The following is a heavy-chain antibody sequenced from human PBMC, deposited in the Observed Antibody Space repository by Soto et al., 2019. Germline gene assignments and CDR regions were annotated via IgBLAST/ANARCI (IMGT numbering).Heavy chain of an antibody. J-gene: IGHJ3*02. Sequence: GGSLRLSCAASGFTFSSYAMHWVLQAPGKGLEWVAVISYDGSNKYYADSVKGRFTISRDNSKNTLYLQMNSLRAEDTAVYYCAKGPGDYDHHDAFDIWRQGTMVTVSS. CDR3: AKGPGDYDHHDAFDI. V-gene: IGHV3-30-3*01. CDR1: GFTFSSYA. CDR2: ISYDGSNK. D-gene: IGHD4-17*01.